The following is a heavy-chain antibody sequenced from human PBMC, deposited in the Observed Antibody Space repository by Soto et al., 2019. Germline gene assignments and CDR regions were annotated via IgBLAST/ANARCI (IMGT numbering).Heavy chain of an antibody. D-gene: IGHD3-10*01. V-gene: IGHV1-8*01. J-gene: IGHJ4*02. CDR2: MNPNSGNT. Sequence: ASVKVSCKASGYTFTSYDINWVRQATGQGLEWMGWMNPNSGNTGYAQKFQGRVTMTRNTSISAAYMELSSLRSEDTAVYYCARLARYYGLGSYHYYFDYWGQGALVTVSS. CDR3: ARLARYYGLGSYHYYFDY. CDR1: GYTFTSYD.